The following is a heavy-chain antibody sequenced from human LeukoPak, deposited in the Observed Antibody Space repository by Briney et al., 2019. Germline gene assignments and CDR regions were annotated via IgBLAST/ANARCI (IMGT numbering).Heavy chain of an antibody. V-gene: IGHV3-30*02. D-gene: IGHD5-12*01. CDR1: GFTFSSYG. CDR2: IRYDGSNK. Sequence: PGGSLRLSCAASGFTFSSYGMHWVRQAPGEGLEWVAFIRYDGSNKYYADSVKGRFTISRDNSKNTLYLQMNSLRAEDTAVYYCAKAGGYDIRSYGMDVWGQGTTVTVSS. CDR3: AKAGGYDIRSYGMDV. J-gene: IGHJ6*02.